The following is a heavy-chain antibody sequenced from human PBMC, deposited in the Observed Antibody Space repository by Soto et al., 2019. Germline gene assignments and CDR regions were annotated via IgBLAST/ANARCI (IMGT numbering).Heavy chain of an antibody. Sequence: EVQLVESGGGLVQPGGSLRLSCAASGFTFTTYAMTWVRQAPGKGLEWVSTVSGSGGNRHYADSVKGRFTISRDNSKNRLYLQMNSLRAEDTAVYYCAKQDYGDVDHWGQGTLVTVSS. D-gene: IGHD4-17*01. CDR1: GFTFTTYA. J-gene: IGHJ4*02. V-gene: IGHV3-23*04. CDR3: AKQDYGDVDH. CDR2: VSGSGGNR.